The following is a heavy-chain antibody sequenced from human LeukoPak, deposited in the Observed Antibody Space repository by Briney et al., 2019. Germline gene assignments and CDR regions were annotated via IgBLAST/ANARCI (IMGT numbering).Heavy chain of an antibody. CDR2: IKQDGSEK. CDR1: GFTFSSYW. D-gene: IGHD6-6*01. V-gene: IGHV3-7*05. J-gene: IGHJ4*02. CDR3: ARGELKQLVPGVCDY. Sequence: GGSLRLSCAASGFTFSSYWMSWVRQAPGKGLEWVANIKQDGSEKYYVDSVKGRFTISRDNAKNSLYLQMNSLRAEDTAVYYCARGELKQLVPGVCDYWGQGTLVTVSS.